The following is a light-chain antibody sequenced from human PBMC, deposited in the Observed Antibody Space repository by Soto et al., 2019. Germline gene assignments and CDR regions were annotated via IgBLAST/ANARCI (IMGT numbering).Light chain of an antibody. Sequence: ESVLTQSPGTLSLSPGERATLSCRASQSVSSSYLAWYQQKPGQAPRLLIYGASSRATGIPDRFSGSGSGTDFTLTISRLEPEDFAVYFCQQYGNSPPNTFGQGTK. CDR3: QQYGNSPPNT. CDR1: QSVSSSY. CDR2: GAS. V-gene: IGKV3-20*01. J-gene: IGKJ2*01.